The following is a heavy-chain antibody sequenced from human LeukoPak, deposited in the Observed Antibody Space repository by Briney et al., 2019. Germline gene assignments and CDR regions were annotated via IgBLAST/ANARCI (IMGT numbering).Heavy chain of an antibody. J-gene: IGHJ4*02. D-gene: IGHD6-25*01. Sequence: GGSLRLSCAASGFXFSTYDIHWVRQPTGKGQEWVSLIGPGGDTYYPGSVKGRFTISRDDAENSLYLEMSSLRAGDTAVYYCARAAANRLHGTLDYWGQGTLVTVSS. CDR2: IGPGGDT. CDR1: GFXFSTYD. CDR3: ARAAANRLHGTLDY. V-gene: IGHV3-13*04.